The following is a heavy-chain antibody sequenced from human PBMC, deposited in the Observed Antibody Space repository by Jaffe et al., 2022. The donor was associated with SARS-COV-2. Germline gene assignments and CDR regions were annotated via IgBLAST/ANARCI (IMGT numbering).Heavy chain of an antibody. CDR2: ISGSGGST. D-gene: IGHD3-3*01. V-gene: IGHV3-23*01. Sequence: EVQLLESGGGLVQPGGSLRLSCAASGFTFSSYAMSWVRQAPGKGLEWVSAISGSGGSTYYADSVKGRFTISRDNSKNTLYLQMNSLRAEDTAVYYCAKDHMYYDFWSGYYYYYGMDVWGQGTTVTVSS. CDR3: AKDHMYYDFWSGYYYYYGMDV. J-gene: IGHJ6*02. CDR1: GFTFSSYA.